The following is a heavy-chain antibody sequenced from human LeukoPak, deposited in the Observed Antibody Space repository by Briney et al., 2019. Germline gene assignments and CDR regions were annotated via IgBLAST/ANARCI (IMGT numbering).Heavy chain of an antibody. J-gene: IGHJ3*02. CDR2: IAHSESA. D-gene: IGHD4-11*01. V-gene: IGHV4-30-2*01. CDR1: GGSSSSGANY. Sequence: SETVSRTGTRSGGSSSSGANYWSWIRQPPGRGLEWIGYIAHSESAYYSPSLESRITISVDRSKTQFSLKLKSVTAADTAIYSSASDGGTTSNPSHDTFAIWGHGTMVAVSS. CDR3: ASDGGTTSNPSHDTFAI.